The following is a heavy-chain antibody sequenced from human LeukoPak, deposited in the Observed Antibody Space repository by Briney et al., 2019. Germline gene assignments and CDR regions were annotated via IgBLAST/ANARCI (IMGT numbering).Heavy chain of an antibody. D-gene: IGHD6-19*01. J-gene: IGHJ6*03. CDR1: GFTFSSHS. Sequence: GGSLRLSCAASGFTFSSHSMNWFRQAPGGGLDWFSSISSDTSYIYYADSVKGRFTISRDNAKNSLYLQMNSLRAEDTAVYYCARSSGWYHRGPDYYYYYMDVWGKGTTVTVSS. CDR2: ISSDTSYI. V-gene: IGHV3-21*01. CDR3: ARSSGWYHRGPDYYYYYMDV.